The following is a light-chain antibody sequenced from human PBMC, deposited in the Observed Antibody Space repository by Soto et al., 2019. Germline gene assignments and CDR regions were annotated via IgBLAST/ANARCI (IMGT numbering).Light chain of an antibody. CDR1: NSDVGGHTL. J-gene: IGLJ1*01. Sequence: QSALTQAASVSGSPGQSITISCIGTNSDVGGHTLVSWYQQHPGKAPRPLINGGSERPSGVSDRFSGSKSGNTASLTISGLQAEDEADYYCCAYAGGRIYVFGTGTKLTVL. V-gene: IGLV2-23*01. CDR2: GGS. CDR3: CAYAGGRIYV.